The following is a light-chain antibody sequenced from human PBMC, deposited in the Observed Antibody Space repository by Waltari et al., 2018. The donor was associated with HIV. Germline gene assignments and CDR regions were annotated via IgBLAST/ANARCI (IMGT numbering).Light chain of an antibody. J-gene: IGLJ3*02. CDR3: ESADSSLWV. CDR1: ALPKQY. V-gene: IGLV3-25*03. CDR2: KDS. Sequence: SYELTQPPSVSVSPGQTARITCSGDALPKQYAYWYQQKAGQAPVLVIYKDSERPAGIPERFSGSSSGTTFTLTMSGVQAEDEADYYCESADSSLWVFGGGTKLTVL.